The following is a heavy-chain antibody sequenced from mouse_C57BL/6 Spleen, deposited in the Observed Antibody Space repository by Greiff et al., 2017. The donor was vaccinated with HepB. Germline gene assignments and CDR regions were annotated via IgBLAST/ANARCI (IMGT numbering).Heavy chain of an antibody. CDR3: ARDRYYGSSYGDY. J-gene: IGHJ2*01. CDR2: ISYDGSN. CDR1: GYSITSGYY. D-gene: IGHD1-1*01. Sequence: EVHLVESGPGLVKPSQSLSLTCSVTGYSITSGYYWNWIRQFPGNKLEWMGYISYDGSNNYNPSLKNRISITRDTSKNQFFLKLNSVTTEDTATYYCARDRYYGSSYGDYWGQGTTLTVSS. V-gene: IGHV3-6*01.